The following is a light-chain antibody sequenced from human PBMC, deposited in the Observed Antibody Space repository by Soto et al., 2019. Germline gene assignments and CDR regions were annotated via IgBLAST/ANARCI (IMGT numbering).Light chain of an antibody. CDR1: SSDVGNYNR. CDR3: SSYSSISTLV. J-gene: IGLJ2*01. V-gene: IGLV2-14*01. CDR2: EVS. Sequence: QSALTQPASVSGSPGQSITISCTGTSSDVGNYNRVSWYQLHPVTAPQLLIYEVSNRPSGVSHRFSGSKSGNTASLTISEHQAEYDADYYCSSYSSISTLVFGRGTKLTVL.